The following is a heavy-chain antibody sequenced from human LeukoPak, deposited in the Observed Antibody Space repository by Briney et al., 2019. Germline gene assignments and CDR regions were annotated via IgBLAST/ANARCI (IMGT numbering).Heavy chain of an antibody. J-gene: IGHJ5*02. D-gene: IGHD2-2*01. V-gene: IGHV1-2*02. CDR2: INPNSGGT. Sequence: ASVKVSCKASGYTFTGYYMHCVRQAPGQGLEWMGWINPNSGGTNYAQKFQGRVTMTRDTSISTAYMELSRLRSDDTAVYYCARDGYCSSTSCYSWFDPWGQGTLVTVSS. CDR3: ARDGYCSSTSCYSWFDP. CDR1: GYTFTGYY.